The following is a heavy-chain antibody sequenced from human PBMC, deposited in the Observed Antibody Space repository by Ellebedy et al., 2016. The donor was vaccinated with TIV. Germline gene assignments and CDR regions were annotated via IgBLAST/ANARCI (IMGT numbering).Heavy chain of an antibody. Sequence: SETLSLXXTVSGGSISSSTYYWGWIRQPPGKGLEWIGEINHSGSTNYNPSLKSRVTISVDTSKNQFSLKLSSVTAADTAVYYCARVRVVADRNYYYGMDVWGQGTTVTVSS. CDR1: GGSISSSTYY. D-gene: IGHD2-15*01. CDR3: ARVRVVADRNYYYGMDV. V-gene: IGHV4-39*07. J-gene: IGHJ6*02. CDR2: INHSGST.